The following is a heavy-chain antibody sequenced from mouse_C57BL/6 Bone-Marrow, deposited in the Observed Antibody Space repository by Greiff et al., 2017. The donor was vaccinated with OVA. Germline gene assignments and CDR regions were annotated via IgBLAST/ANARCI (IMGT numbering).Heavy chain of an antibody. D-gene: IGHD2-4*01. CDR1: GFSLTSYG. V-gene: IGHV2-2*01. Sequence: QVQLQQSGPGLVQPSQSLSITCTVSGFSLTSYGVHWVRQSPGKGLEWLGVIWSGGSTDYNAAFISRLSISKDNSKSQVFFKMNSLQADDTAIYYCASPIYYDYPFAYWGQGTLVTVSA. J-gene: IGHJ3*01. CDR3: ASPIYYDYPFAY. CDR2: IWSGGST.